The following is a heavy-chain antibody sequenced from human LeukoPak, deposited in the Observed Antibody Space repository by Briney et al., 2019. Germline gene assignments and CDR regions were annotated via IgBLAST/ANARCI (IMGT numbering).Heavy chain of an antibody. D-gene: IGHD3-22*01. V-gene: IGHV3-21*01. J-gene: IGHJ4*02. CDR2: ISSSSSYI. Sequence: PGGSLRLSCAASGFTFSSYSMNWVRQAPGKGLVWVSSISSSSSYIYYADSVKGRFTISRDNAKNSLYLQMNSLRAEDTAVYYCARDDSSGYFDYWGQGTLVTVSS. CDR3: ARDDSSGYFDY. CDR1: GFTFSSYS.